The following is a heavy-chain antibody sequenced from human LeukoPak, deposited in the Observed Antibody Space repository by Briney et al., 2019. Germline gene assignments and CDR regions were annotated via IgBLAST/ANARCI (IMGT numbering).Heavy chain of an antibody. Sequence: GGSLRLSCAASGFTVSSNYMSWVRQAPGKGLEWVSVIYSGGSTYYADSVKGRFTISRDSSKNTLYLQMNSLRAEVTAVYYCARAWEGAFDIWGQGTMVTVS. D-gene: IGHD1-26*01. CDR3: ARAWEGAFDI. CDR2: IYSGGST. V-gene: IGHV3-53*01. J-gene: IGHJ3*02. CDR1: GFTVSSNY.